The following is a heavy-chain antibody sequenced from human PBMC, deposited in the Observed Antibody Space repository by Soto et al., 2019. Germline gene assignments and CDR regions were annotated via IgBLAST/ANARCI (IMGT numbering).Heavy chain of an antibody. CDR2: IYYSGST. J-gene: IGHJ4*02. Sequence: PSETLSLTCTVSGGSISSYYWSWIRQPPRKGLEWIGYIYYSGSTNYNPSLKSRVTISVDTSKNQFSLKLSSVTAADTAVYYCARGGAVAGITPRGNAFDYWGQGTLVTVSS. V-gene: IGHV4-59*01. CDR1: GGSISSYY. CDR3: ARGGAVAGITPRGNAFDY. D-gene: IGHD6-19*01.